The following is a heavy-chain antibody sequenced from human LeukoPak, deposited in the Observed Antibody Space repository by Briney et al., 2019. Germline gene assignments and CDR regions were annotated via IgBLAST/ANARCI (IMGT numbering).Heavy chain of an antibody. CDR3: ARDPPSSYDDAFDI. CDR1: GFTVSSNY. Sequence: PGGSLRLSCAASGFTVSSNYMNWVRQAPGKGLEWVSVIYSGGNTYYADSVKGRFTISRDNSKHTLYLQMNSLRAEDTAVYYCARDPPSSYDDAFDIWGQGTMVTVSS. V-gene: IGHV3-53*01. CDR2: IYSGGNT. J-gene: IGHJ3*02. D-gene: IGHD3-22*01.